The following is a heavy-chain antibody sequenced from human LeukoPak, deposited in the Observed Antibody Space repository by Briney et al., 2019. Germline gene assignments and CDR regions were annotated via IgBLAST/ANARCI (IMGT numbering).Heavy chain of an antibody. CDR3: AKALRGYSYGLTDY. V-gene: IGHV3-23*01. J-gene: IGHJ4*02. D-gene: IGHD5-18*01. CDR1: GFTFSSCA. CDR2: IISSGGIT. Sequence: GGSLRLSCAASGFTFSSCAMSWVRQIPGKGMEWVSAIISSGGITYYADSVKGRFTISRDNSKNTLYLQMNSLRAEDTAIYYCAKALRGYSYGLTDYWGLGTLVSVS.